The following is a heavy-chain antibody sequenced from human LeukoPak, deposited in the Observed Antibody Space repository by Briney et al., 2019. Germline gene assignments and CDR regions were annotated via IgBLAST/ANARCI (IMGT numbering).Heavy chain of an antibody. J-gene: IGHJ4*02. Sequence: GASVKVSCKASGYTFTSYDINWVRQATGQGLEWMGWMNPNSGNTGYAQKFQGRVTMTRNTSISTAYMELSSLRSEDTAAYYCARARSGWYPSHDYWGQGTLVTVSS. CDR1: GYTFTSYD. CDR3: ARARSGWYPSHDY. D-gene: IGHD6-19*01. CDR2: MNPNSGNT. V-gene: IGHV1-8*01.